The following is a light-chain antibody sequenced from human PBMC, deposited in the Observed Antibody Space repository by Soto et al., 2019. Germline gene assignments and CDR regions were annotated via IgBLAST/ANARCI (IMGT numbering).Light chain of an antibody. V-gene: IGLV7-46*01. CDR3: LLAYNSIRV. CDR1: TGDVTSGHY. J-gene: IGLJ3*02. Sequence: QAVVTQEPSLTVSPGGTVTLTCGSSTGDVTSGHYPYWFQQKPGQAPRTLIYDTSSKHSWTPARFSGSLLGGKAALTLSGAQPEDETDHYCLLAYNSIRVFGGGTKLTV. CDR2: DTS.